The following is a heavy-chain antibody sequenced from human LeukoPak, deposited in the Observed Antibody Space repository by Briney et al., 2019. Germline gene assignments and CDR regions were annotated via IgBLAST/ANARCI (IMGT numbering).Heavy chain of an antibody. D-gene: IGHD3-3*02. CDR1: EFTFSSYA. V-gene: IGHV3-30*04. CDR3: ARHPIGEPFFTYYYYGMDV. CDR2: ISYDGSNK. Sequence: GGSLRLSCAASEFTFSSYAMHWVRQAPGKGLEWVAVISYDGSNKYYADSVKGRFTISRDNSKNTLYLQMNSLRAEDTAVYYCARHPIGEPFFTYYYYGMDVWGQGTTVTVSS. J-gene: IGHJ6*02.